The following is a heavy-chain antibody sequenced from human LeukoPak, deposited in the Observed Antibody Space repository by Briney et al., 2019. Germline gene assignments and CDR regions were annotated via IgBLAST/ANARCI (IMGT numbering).Heavy chain of an antibody. V-gene: IGHV1-18*01. CDR2: INTYNVNT. D-gene: IGHD5-18*01. CDR1: GYTFSSYG. Sequence: ASVKVSCKASGYTFSSYGVSWVRQAPGQGLEWMGWINTYNVNTNYAQKFQGRVTLTTDASTSTAYMELRSLRSDDTAVYYCARDSRRGYSYGYDYWGQGTQVTVSS. CDR3: ARDSRRGYSYGYDY. J-gene: IGHJ4*02.